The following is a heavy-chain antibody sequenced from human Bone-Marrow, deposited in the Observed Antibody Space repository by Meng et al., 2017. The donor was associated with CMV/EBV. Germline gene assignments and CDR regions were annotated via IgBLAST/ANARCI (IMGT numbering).Heavy chain of an antibody. D-gene: IGHD1-7*01. CDR3: ARETFVTGTTQPYGMDV. V-gene: IGHV4-39*07. CDR1: GGSISSYY. Sequence: SETLSLTCTVSGGSISSYYWGWIRQPPGKGLEWIGSIYYSGSTYYNPSLKSRVTISVDTSKNQFSLKLSSVTAADTAVYYCARETFVTGTTQPYGMDVWGQGTTVTFSS. J-gene: IGHJ6*02. CDR2: IYYSGST.